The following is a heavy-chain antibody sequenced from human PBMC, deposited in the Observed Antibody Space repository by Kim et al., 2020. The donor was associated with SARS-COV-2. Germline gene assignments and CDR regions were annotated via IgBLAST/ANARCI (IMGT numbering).Heavy chain of an antibody. D-gene: IGHD4-17*01. V-gene: IGHV4-39*01. CDR3: ARLRWSYYFDY. CDR1: GGSISSSSYY. Sequence: SETLSLTCTVSGGSISSSSYYWGWIRQPPGKGLEWIGSIYYSGSTYYNPALKSRVTISVDTSKNQFSLKLSSVTAEDTAVYYCARLRWSYYFDYWGQGTLVTVSS. CDR2: IYYSGST. J-gene: IGHJ4*02.